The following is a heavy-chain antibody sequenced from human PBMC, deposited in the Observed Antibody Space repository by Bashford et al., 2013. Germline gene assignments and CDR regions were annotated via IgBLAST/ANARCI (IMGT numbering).Heavy chain of an antibody. CDR2: ISTHNVNT. Sequence: WVRQAPGQGLEWMGWISTHNVNTKYAQSLQGRVTMTTDTPTSTAYMELRSLRSDDTAVYYCARASSSIYHTTGYYYGMDVWGQGTTVTVSS. D-gene: IGHD3-9*01. J-gene: IGHJ6*02. V-gene: IGHV1-18*01. CDR3: ARASSSIYHTTGYYYGMDV.